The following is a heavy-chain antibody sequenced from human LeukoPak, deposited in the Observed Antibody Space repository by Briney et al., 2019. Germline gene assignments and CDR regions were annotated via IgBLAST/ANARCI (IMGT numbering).Heavy chain of an antibody. CDR1: GFTFDDYA. D-gene: IGHD2-2*01. CDR2: INWNSGNI. V-gene: IGHV3-9*01. CDR3: VKGEYCSNTYCPYYFDY. J-gene: IGHJ4*02. Sequence: GGSLRLSCAASGFTFDDYAMHWVRQAPGKGLEWVSGINWNSGNIDYADSVKGRFTISRDNAKNSLYLQMNSLRAEDTALYYCVKGEYCSNTYCPYYFDYWGQGTLVTVSS.